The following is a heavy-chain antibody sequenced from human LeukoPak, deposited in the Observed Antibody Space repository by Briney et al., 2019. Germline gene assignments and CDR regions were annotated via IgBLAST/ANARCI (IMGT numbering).Heavy chain of an antibody. CDR1: GFTFSSYE. J-gene: IGHJ4*02. CDR2: ISSSGSTI. V-gene: IGHV3-48*03. Sequence: GGSLRLSCAASGFTFSSYEMNWVRQAPGKGLEWVSYISSSGSTIYYADSVKGRFTISRDNAKNSLYLQMNSLRAEDTAVYYCAKGSYSSSSEYFDYWGQGTLVTVSS. D-gene: IGHD6-6*01. CDR3: AKGSYSSSSEYFDY.